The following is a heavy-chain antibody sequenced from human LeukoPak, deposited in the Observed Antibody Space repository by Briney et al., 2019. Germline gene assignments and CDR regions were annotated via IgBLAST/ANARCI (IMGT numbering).Heavy chain of an antibody. CDR2: INHSGST. V-gene: IGHV4-34*01. J-gene: IGHJ5*02. Sequence: SETLSLTCAVYGGSFSGYYWSWIRQPPGKGLEWIGEINHSGSTNYNPSLKSRVTISVDTSKNQFSLKLSSVTAADTAVYYCARAGIVGAQGWFDPWGQGTLVTVSS. D-gene: IGHD1-26*01. CDR1: GGSFSGYY. CDR3: ARAGIVGAQGWFDP.